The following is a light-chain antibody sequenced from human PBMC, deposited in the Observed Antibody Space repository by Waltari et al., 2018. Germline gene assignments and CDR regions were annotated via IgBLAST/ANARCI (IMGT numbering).Light chain of an antibody. CDR3: QQSYSTPGLT. J-gene: IGKJ4*01. V-gene: IGKV1-39*01. CDR1: QSISSY. CDR2: AES. Sequence: DIQMTQSPSSLSASVGDRVTITCRASQSISSYLNWYQQKPGKDPKLLIYAESSLQSGVPSRFSGSGSATDFTIIISSRQPEDFATYYCQQSYSTPGLTFGGGTKVEIK.